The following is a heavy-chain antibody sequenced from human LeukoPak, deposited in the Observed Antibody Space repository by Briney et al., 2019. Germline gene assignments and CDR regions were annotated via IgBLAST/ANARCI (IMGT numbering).Heavy chain of an antibody. CDR1: GFTFTTFS. CDR3: ARGRGDISARPFFDCR. V-gene: IGHV3-64*02. CDR2: ISRNGETT. Sequence: GGSLRLSCAASGFTFTTFSMHWVRQAPGKGLEYVSGISRNGETTYYGESAKGRFTISRDNSKDTVYLQMGSLRSEDSGVYYCARGRGDISARPFFDCRGGQGSLVTVSS. J-gene: IGHJ4*02. D-gene: IGHD3/OR15-3a*01.